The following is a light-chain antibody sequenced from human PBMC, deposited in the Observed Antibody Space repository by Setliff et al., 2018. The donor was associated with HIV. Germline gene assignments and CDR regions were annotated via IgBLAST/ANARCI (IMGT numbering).Light chain of an antibody. J-gene: IGLJ1*01. CDR2: KDS. CDR3: QSADSTGTYV. V-gene: IGLV3-25*03. CDR1: TLPNQY. Sequence: SYELTQPPSVSVSPGQTARIPCSGDTLPNQYTYWYQQKPGQAPVLVIYKDSERPSGIPDRFSGSTSGTTVTLTISGAQAEDEADYFCQSADSTGTYVFGTGTKVTVL.